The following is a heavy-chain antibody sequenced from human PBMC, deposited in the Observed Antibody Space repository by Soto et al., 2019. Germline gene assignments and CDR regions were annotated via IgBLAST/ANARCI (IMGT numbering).Heavy chain of an antibody. Sequence: SETLSLTCTVSGGSISSSSYYWTWIRQPPGKGLEWIGEINHSGSTNYNPSLKSRVTISVDTSKNQFSLKLSSVTAADTAVYYCARVGDIVLVPAATALFDPWGQGTLVTVSS. CDR2: INHSGST. J-gene: IGHJ5*02. CDR1: GGSISSSSYY. CDR3: ARVGDIVLVPAATALFDP. D-gene: IGHD2-2*01. V-gene: IGHV4-39*07.